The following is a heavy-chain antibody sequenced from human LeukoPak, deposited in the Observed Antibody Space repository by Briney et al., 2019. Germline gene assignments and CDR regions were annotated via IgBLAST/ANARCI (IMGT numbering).Heavy chain of an antibody. CDR1: GFTFSSYS. J-gene: IGHJ3*02. V-gene: IGHV3-21*01. CDR2: ISSSSSYI. CDR3: ARDERRYGIATISSAFDI. D-gene: IGHD5-12*01. Sequence: GGSLRLSCAASGFTFSSYSMNWVRQAPGKGLEWVSSISSSSSYIYYADSVKGRFTIARDNDKNSLYLQMNSLRAEDTAVYYCARDERRYGIATISSAFDIWGQGTMVTVSS.